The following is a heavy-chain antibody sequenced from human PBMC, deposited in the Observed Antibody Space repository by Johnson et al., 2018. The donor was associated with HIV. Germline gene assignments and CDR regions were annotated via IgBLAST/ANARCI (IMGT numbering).Heavy chain of an antibody. D-gene: IGHD6-13*01. CDR3: AKDMRISSTGAFDI. CDR2: ISWNSGTI. J-gene: IGHJ3*02. V-gene: IGHV3-9*01. CDR1: GFTFSNAW. Sequence: VQLVESGGGLVKPGGSLRLSCAASGFTFSNAWMSWVRQPPGKGLEWVSGISWNSGTIAYADSVKGRFIISRDNAENSLYLEMDSLRAEDTALYYCAKDMRISSTGAFDIWGQGTMVTVSS.